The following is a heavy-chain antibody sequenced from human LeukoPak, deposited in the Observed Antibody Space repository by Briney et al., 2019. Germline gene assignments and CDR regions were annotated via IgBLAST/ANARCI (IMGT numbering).Heavy chain of an antibody. Sequence: GGSLRLSCAASGFTFSSYGMSWVRQAPGKGLEWVSAISGSGGSTYYADSVKGRFTISRDNSKNTLYVQMNSLRAEDTAVYYCAKAIWAFLPYYFDYWGQGTLVTVSS. CDR2: ISGSGGST. J-gene: IGHJ4*02. CDR3: AKAIWAFLPYYFDY. D-gene: IGHD3-16*01. CDR1: GFTFSSYG. V-gene: IGHV3-23*01.